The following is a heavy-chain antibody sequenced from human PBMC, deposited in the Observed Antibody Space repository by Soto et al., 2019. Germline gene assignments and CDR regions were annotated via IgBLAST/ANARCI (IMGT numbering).Heavy chain of an antibody. CDR2: ISGSGGST. CDR3: AKGPPGSSGYYMDV. CDR1: GFTFSSYA. Sequence: GSLRLSCAASGFTFSSYAMSWVRQAPGKGLEWVSAISGSGGSTYYADSVKGRFTISRDNAKNSLYLQMNSLRAEDTALYYCAKGPPGSSGYYMDVWGKGTTVTVSS. J-gene: IGHJ6*03. V-gene: IGHV3-23*01. D-gene: IGHD6-19*01.